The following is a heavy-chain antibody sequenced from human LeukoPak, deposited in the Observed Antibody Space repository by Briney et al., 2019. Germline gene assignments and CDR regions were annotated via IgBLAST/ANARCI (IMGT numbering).Heavy chain of an antibody. D-gene: IGHD3-22*01. CDR1: GFTFSSYW. V-gene: IGHV3-7*01. CDR2: IKQDGSEK. CDR3: ARDPPYDSSGLSY. J-gene: IGHJ4*02. Sequence: GGSLRLSCAASGFTFSSYWMSWVRQAPGKGLEWVANIKQDGSEKYYVDSVKGRFTISRDNAKNSLYLQMNSLRAEDTAVYYCARDPPYDSSGLSYWGQGTLVTVSS.